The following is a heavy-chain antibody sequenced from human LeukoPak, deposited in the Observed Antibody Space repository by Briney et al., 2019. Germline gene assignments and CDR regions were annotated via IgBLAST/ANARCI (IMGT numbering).Heavy chain of an antibody. D-gene: IGHD3-10*01. CDR1: GYTFTSYG. J-gene: IGHJ1*01. CDR2: ISAYNGNT. CDR3: ARAPYYYGSGSYKEYFQH. Sequence: GASVKVSCKASGYTFTSYGISWVRQAPGQGLEWMGWISAYNGNTNYAQKLQGRVTMTTDTSTSTAYMELRSLRSDDTAVYYCARAPYYYGSGSYKEYFQHWGQGTLVTVSS. V-gene: IGHV1-18*01.